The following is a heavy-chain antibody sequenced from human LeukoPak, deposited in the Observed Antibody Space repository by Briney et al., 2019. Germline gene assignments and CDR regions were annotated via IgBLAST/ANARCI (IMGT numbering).Heavy chain of an antibody. CDR3: ARGVPYPSWSGPHYSDD. V-gene: IGHV3-7*01. J-gene: IGHJ4*02. CDR2: IKQDGSQE. Sequence: GGSLRLSCAASGFTLSTYWMSWVRQAPGKGLEWVAHIKQDGSQEYYVDSVRGRFTISRDNAKNSLNLQMNYLRSDDMAVYYCARGVPYPSWSGPHYSDDWGQGILVTVSS. D-gene: IGHD3-3*01. CDR1: GFTLSTYW.